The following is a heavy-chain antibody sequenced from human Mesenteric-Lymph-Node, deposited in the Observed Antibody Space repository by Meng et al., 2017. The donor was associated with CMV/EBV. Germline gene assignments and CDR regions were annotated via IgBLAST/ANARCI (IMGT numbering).Heavy chain of an antibody. Sequence: GESLKISCAASGFTFSSYAMSWVRQAPGKGLGWVSTISGSGGSTYYADSVKGRFIISRDNSKNTLYLQMNSLRAEDTAVYYCAKHYYDSSGYSDYWGQGTLVTVSS. CDR1: GFTFSSYA. J-gene: IGHJ4*02. CDR3: AKHYYDSSGYSDY. CDR2: ISGSGGST. D-gene: IGHD3-22*01. V-gene: IGHV3-23*01.